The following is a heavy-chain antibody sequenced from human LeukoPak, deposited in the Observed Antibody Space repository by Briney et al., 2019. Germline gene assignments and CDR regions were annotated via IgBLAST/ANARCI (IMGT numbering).Heavy chain of an antibody. Sequence: GRSLRHSCAASGFTFSSYVMHWVRQAPGKGLEGGAVIWYDGSNKYYADSVKGRFTISRDNSKNTLYLQMNSLRAEDTAVYYCARDELYSSSWPYFQHWGQGTLVTVSS. D-gene: IGHD6-13*01. CDR1: GFTFSSYV. CDR2: IWYDGSNK. J-gene: IGHJ1*01. CDR3: ARDELYSSSWPYFQH. V-gene: IGHV3-33*01.